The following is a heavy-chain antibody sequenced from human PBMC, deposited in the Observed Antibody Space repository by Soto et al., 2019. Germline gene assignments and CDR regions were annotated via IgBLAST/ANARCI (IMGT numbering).Heavy chain of an antibody. CDR1: GGSISSYY. CDR3: ARVGSSSSRLYYYYYMDV. J-gene: IGHJ6*03. D-gene: IGHD6-6*01. CDR2: IYYSGST. V-gene: IGHV4-59*01. Sequence: QVQLQESGPGLVKPSETLSLTCTVSGGSISSYYWSWIRQPPGKGLEWIGYIYYSGSTNYNPSLMSRVTISVDTSKNQFSLKLSSVPAADTAVYYCARVGSSSSRLYYYYYMDVWGKGTTVTVSS.